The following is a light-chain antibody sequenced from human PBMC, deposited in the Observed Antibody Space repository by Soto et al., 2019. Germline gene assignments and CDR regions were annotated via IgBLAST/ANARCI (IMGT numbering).Light chain of an antibody. CDR3: QTWDTGSKVI. V-gene: IGLV4-69*01. Sequence: QAVLTQSPSASASLGASVRLTCTLSSGHSHYAIAWHQQQPQKGPRYLMKINSDGSHNKGYGITDRFSGSSSGAERYLTISSLQSEDEGDYYCQTWDTGSKVIFGGGTKLTVL. CDR2: INSDGSH. J-gene: IGLJ2*01. CDR1: SGHSHYA.